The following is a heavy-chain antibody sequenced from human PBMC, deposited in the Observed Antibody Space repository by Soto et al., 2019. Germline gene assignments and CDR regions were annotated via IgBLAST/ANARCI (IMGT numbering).Heavy chain of an antibody. CDR1: GFTFSSYG. CDR2: IWYDGSNK. Sequence: GGSLRLSCAASGFTFSSYGMHWVRQAPGKGLEWVAVIWYDGSNKYYADSVKGRFTISRDNSKNTLYLQMNSLRAEDTAVYYCARISERALDWFDYWGQGTLVTVSS. J-gene: IGHJ4*02. CDR3: ARISERALDWFDY. V-gene: IGHV3-33*01. D-gene: IGHD3-9*01.